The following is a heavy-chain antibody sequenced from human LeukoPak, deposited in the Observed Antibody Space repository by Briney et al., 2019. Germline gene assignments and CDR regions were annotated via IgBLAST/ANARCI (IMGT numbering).Heavy chain of an antibody. V-gene: IGHV3-23*01. CDR2: ISDSGGST. CDR3: AERGIVIRAVIIVGFHKEAYYFDY. CDR1: GITLSNYG. J-gene: IGHJ4*02. Sequence: RGSLRLSCAVSGITLSNYGMSWVRQAPGKGLEWVAGISDSGGSTNYADSVKGRFTISRDNPKNTLYLQMNSLRAEDTAVYFCAERGIVIRAVIIVGFHKEAYYFDYWGQGALVTVSS. D-gene: IGHD3-10*01.